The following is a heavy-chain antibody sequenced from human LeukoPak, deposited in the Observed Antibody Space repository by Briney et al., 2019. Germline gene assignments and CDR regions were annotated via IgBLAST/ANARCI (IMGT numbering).Heavy chain of an antibody. J-gene: IGHJ2*01. CDR2: IYTSGGT. CDR3: ARYPPLTGYWYFDL. V-gene: IGHV4-4*07. CDR1: GGSISSYY. D-gene: IGHD1-20*01. Sequence: SETLSLTCTVSGGSISSYYWSWIRQPAGKGLEWIGRIYTSGGTNYNPSLKSRVTMSVDTSKNQFSLKLSSVTAADTAVYYCARYPPLTGYWYFDLWGRGTLVTVSS.